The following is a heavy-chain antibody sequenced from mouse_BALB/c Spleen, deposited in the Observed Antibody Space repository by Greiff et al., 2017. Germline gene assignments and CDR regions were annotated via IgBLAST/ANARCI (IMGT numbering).Heavy chain of an antibody. D-gene: IGHD1-2*01. CDR1: GFNIKDYY. Sequence: VQLQQSGAELVRSGASVKLSCTASGFNIKDYYMHWVKQRPEQGLEWIGWIDPENGDTEYAPKFQGKATMTADTSSNTAYLQLSSLTSEDTAVYYCNYYGYYYAMDYWGQGTSVTVSA. J-gene: IGHJ4*01. CDR2: IDPENGDT. V-gene: IGHV14-4*02. CDR3: NYYGYYYAMDY.